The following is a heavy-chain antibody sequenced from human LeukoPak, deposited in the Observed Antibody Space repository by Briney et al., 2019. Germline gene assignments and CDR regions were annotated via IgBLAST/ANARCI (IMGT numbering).Heavy chain of an antibody. V-gene: IGHV3-23*01. CDR3: AKVLLWFGELLSVDAFDI. J-gene: IGHJ3*02. D-gene: IGHD3-10*01. Sequence: GGSLRLSCAASGFTFSSYAMSWVRQAPGKGLEWVSATSGSGGSTYYADSVKGRFTISRDNSKNTLYLQMNSLRAEDTAVYYCAKVLLWFGELLSVDAFDIWGQGTMVTVSS. CDR2: TSGSGGST. CDR1: GFTFSSYA.